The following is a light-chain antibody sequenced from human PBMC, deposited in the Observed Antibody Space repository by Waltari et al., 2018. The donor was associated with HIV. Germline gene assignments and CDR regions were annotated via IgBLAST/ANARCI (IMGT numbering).Light chain of an antibody. Sequence: QSALTQPASVSGSPGQSITLPCTGTSRDVGGYNYFSWYQQHPGKAPKLMIYDVSKRPSGVSNRFSGSKSGNTASLTISGLQAEDEADYYCCSYAGSSTHVVFGGGTKLTVL. CDR2: DVS. V-gene: IGLV2-23*02. CDR1: SRDVGGYNY. J-gene: IGLJ2*01. CDR3: CSYAGSSTHVV.